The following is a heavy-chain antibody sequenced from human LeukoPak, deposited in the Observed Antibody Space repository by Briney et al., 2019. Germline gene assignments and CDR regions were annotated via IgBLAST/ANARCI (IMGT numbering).Heavy chain of an antibody. J-gene: IGHJ4*02. CDR3: ERDVYGDYVDY. CDR2: INSDGSST. Sequence: TGGSLRLSCAASGFTFSSYWMHWVRQAPGKGLVWVSRINSDGSSTSYADSVKGLFTISRDNAKNTLYLQMNSLRAEDTAVYYCERDVYGDYVDYWGQGPLVTVSS. CDR1: GFTFSSYW. V-gene: IGHV3-74*01. D-gene: IGHD4-17*01.